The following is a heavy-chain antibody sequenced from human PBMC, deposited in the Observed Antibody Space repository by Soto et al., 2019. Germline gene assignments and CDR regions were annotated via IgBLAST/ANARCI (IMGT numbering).Heavy chain of an antibody. D-gene: IGHD2-15*01. J-gene: IGHJ4*02. CDR2: INSDGSST. Sequence: EVQLVESGGGLVQPGGSLRLSCAASGFTFSSYWMHWVRQAPGKWLVWVSRINSDGSSTSYADSVKGRFTISRDNAKNTLYLQMNRLRAADTAVYYCVRTSLVVAAATREDYWGQGTLVTVSS. V-gene: IGHV3-74*01. CDR3: VRTSLVVAAATREDY. CDR1: GFTFSSYW.